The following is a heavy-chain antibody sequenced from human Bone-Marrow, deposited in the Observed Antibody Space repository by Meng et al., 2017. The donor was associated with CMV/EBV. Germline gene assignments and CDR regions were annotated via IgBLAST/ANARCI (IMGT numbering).Heavy chain of an antibody. V-gene: IGHV3-21*01. CDR3: ARDVGEYLPMAFDY. Sequence: GESLKISCAASGFTFSTYAMNWVRQAPGKGPECVSCISSSSSYIYYVDSLKGRFAISRDHAKNSLYLQMNSLRAEDTAVYYCARDVGEYLPMAFDYWGQGTLVTVSS. CDR2: ISSSSSYI. J-gene: IGHJ4*02. CDR1: GFTFSTYA. D-gene: IGHD3-10*01.